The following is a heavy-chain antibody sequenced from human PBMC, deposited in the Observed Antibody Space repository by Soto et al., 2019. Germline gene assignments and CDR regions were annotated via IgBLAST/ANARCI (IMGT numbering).Heavy chain of an antibody. CDR3: AKDHGRYSDYVWGSYRYSWYFDL. V-gene: IGHV3-23*01. J-gene: IGHJ2*01. CDR1: GFTFSSYA. Sequence: EVQLLESGGGLVQPGGSLRLSCAASGFTFSSYAMSWVRQAPGKGLEWVSAISGSGGSTYYADSVKGRFTISRDNSKNTLYLQMNSLRAEDTAVYYCAKDHGRYSDYVWGSYRYSWYFDLWGRGTLATVSS. D-gene: IGHD3-16*02. CDR2: ISGSGGST.